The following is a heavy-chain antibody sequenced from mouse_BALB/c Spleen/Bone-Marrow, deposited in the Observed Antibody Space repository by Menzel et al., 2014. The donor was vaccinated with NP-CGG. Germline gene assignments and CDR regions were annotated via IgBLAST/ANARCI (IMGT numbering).Heavy chain of an antibody. D-gene: IGHD1-1*01. Sequence: VHVKQSGTVLARPGASVKMSCEASGYTFPSYWVHWVKPRPGQDLEWIGAVYPGNSDTNYNQKFKGKAKLTAVTSTSTAYMELSSQTNEDSAVYYCLIAGFDYWGQGTTLTVSS. CDR2: VYPGNSDT. J-gene: IGHJ2*01. V-gene: IGHV1-5*01. CDR3: LIAGFDY. CDR1: GYTFPSYW.